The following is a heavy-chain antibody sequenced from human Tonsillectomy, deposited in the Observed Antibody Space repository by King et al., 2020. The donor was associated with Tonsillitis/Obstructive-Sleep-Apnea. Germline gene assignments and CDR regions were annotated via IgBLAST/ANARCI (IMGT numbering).Heavy chain of an antibody. CDR2: INPNSGGT. J-gene: IGHJ3*02. CDR1: GYTFTGYY. V-gene: IGHV1-2*04. D-gene: IGHD3-3*01. CDR3: ARDRSGYYDFWCGHHSFDI. Sequence: QLVQSGAEVKKPEASVKVSCKASGYTFTGYYMHWVRQAPGQGLEWMGWINPNSGGTNYAQKFQGWVTMTRDTSISTAYMELSRLRSDDTAVYYCARDRSGYYDFWCGHHSFDIWGQGTMVTVSS.